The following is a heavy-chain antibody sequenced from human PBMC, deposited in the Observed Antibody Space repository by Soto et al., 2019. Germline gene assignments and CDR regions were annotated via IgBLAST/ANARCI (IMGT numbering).Heavy chain of an antibody. V-gene: IGHV3-30-3*01. D-gene: IGHD3-10*01. J-gene: IGHJ4*02. Sequence: QVQLVESGGGVVQPGRSLRLSCAASGFTFSSYAMHWVRQAPGKGLEWVAVISYDGSNKYYADSVKGRFTISRDNSKNTLYLQMNSLRAEDTAVYYCERDGSLYGSGSSFDYWGQGTLVTVSS. CDR2: ISYDGSNK. CDR3: ERDGSLYGSGSSFDY. CDR1: GFTFSSYA.